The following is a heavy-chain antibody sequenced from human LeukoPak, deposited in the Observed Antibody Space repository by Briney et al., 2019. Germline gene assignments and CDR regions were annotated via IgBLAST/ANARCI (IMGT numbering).Heavy chain of an antibody. CDR3: AKEGTPHVSTWYDL. V-gene: IGHV3-30*18. J-gene: IGHJ5*02. Sequence: AGGSLRLSCAASGFTFSSYSMNWVRQAPGKGLEWVAVISYEGGTQHYADSVKGRFIISRDNPRNTLYLQMNILRTEDTAVYYCAKEGTPHVSTWYDLWGQGTQVIVSS. D-gene: IGHD3-10*01. CDR1: GFTFSSYS. CDR2: ISYEGGTQ.